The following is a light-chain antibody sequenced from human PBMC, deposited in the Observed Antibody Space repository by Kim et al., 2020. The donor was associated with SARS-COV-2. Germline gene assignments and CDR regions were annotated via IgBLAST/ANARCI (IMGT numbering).Light chain of an antibody. V-gene: IGLV1-44*01. CDR1: SSNIGSNT. CDR3: AAWDDSLNGPV. Sequence: QSVLTQPPSASGTPGPRVTISCSGSSSNIGSNTVNWYQQLPGTAPKLLIYSNNQRPSGVPDRFSGSTSGTSASLAISGLQSEDEADYYCAAWDDSLNGPVFGTGTKVAV. J-gene: IGLJ1*01. CDR2: SNN.